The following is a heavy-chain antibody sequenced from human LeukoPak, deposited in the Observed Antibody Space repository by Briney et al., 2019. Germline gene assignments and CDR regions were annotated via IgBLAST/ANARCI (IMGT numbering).Heavy chain of an antibody. CDR2: ISSTGSTV. V-gene: IGHV3-48*01. J-gene: IGHJ4*02. Sequence: GGSLRLSCAGSGFTFSSYSMSWVRQAPGKGLEWISYISSTGSTVYYADSVEGRFTISRDNAQNSLYLQMNNLRAEDTAVYYCARDRWFGESLPAHFDYWGQGTLVTVSS. D-gene: IGHD3-10*01. CDR1: GFTFSSYS. CDR3: ARDRWFGESLPAHFDY.